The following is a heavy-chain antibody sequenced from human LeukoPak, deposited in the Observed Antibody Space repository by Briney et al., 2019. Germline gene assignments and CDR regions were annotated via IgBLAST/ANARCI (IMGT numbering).Heavy chain of an antibody. CDR1: GGSISSYY. CDR3: ARASHYDYVWGSYRPEGPFDY. D-gene: IGHD3-16*02. V-gene: IGHV4-59*01. Sequence: TPSETLSLTCTVSGGSISSYYWSWIRQPPGKGLEWIGYIYYSGSTNYNPSLKSRVTISVDTSKNQFSLKLSSVTAADTAVYYCARASHYDYVWGSYRPEGPFDYWGQGTLVTVSS. CDR2: IYYSGST. J-gene: IGHJ4*02.